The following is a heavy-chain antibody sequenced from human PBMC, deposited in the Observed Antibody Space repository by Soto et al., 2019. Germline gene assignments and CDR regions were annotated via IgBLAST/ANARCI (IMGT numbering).Heavy chain of an antibody. J-gene: IGHJ4*02. CDR1: GGSIRSMKYY. CDR2: VYYDGAA. D-gene: IGHD1-1*01. Sequence: LQESGPGLVKTSETVSLTCSASGGSIRSMKYYWGWVRQAPGKGLEWVGSVYYDGAAYYSPTLRSRASISVDTSKNQISLRLTSVTTKDTAVYYCARIAFYNGSSRSDLWGQGSLVTVS. CDR3: ARIAFYNGSSRSDL. V-gene: IGHV4-39*01.